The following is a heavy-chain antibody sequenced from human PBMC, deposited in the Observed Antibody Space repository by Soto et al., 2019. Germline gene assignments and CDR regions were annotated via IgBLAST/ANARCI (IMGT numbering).Heavy chain of an antibody. J-gene: IGHJ4*02. D-gene: IGHD3-22*01. CDR1: GDTFSSYA. V-gene: IGHV1-69*10. CDR2: IIPMLGTP. Sequence: GVSVKVSCKSSGDTFSSYAISWVRQAPGQGLEWMGGIIPMLGTPSYAQKFQDRVTITADKFTSTAYMELSGLRSEDTAVYYCAKEKSRYDRRGYYRPDYWGQGTLVTVSS. CDR3: AKEKSRYDRRGYYRPDY.